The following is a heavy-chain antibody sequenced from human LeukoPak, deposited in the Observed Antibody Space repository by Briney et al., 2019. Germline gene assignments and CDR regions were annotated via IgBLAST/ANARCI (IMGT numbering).Heavy chain of an antibody. V-gene: IGHV4-39*01. CDR1: GGSISSSSYY. CDR2: IYYSGST. D-gene: IGHD2-2*01. J-gene: IGHJ4*02. CDR3: ARHGRGDIVVVPAAIIDY. Sequence: SETLSLTCTVSGGSISSSSYYWGWIRQPPGTGLEWIGSIYYSGSTYYNPSLKSRVTISVDTSKNQFSLKLSSVTAADTAVYYCARHGRGDIVVVPAAIIDYWGQGTLVTVSS.